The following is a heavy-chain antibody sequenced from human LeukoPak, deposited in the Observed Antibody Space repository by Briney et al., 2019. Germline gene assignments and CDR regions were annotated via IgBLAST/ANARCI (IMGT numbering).Heavy chain of an antibody. Sequence: GSLRLSCAASGFTFSSYAMNWIRQPPGKGLEWIGEINHSGSTNYNPSLKSRVTISVDTSKNQFSLKLSSVTAADTAVYYCASPYEWLVPGWGQGTLVTVSS. D-gene: IGHD6-19*01. CDR2: INHSGST. CDR1: GFTFSSYA. CDR3: ASPYEWLVPG. J-gene: IGHJ4*02. V-gene: IGHV4-34*01.